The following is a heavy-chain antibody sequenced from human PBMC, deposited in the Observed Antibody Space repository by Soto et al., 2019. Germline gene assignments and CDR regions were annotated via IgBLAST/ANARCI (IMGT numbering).Heavy chain of an antibody. V-gene: IGHV3-23*01. D-gene: IGHD1-1*01. J-gene: IGHJ6*02. CDR3: AKHVHRYTDYYYYGMDV. CDR1: GFTFSSYA. CDR2: ISGSGGST. Sequence: GGSLRLSCAASGFTFSSYAMSWVRQAPGKGLEWVSAISGSGGSTYYADSVKGRFTISRDNSKNTLYLQMNSLRAEDTAVYYCAKHVHRYTDYYYYGMDVWGQGTTVTVSS.